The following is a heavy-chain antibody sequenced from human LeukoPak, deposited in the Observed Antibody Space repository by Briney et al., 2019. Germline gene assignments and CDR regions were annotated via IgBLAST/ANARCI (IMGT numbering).Heavy chain of an antibody. D-gene: IGHD3-22*01. CDR3: ARGPYYYYDSSGYQDY. V-gene: IGHV3-53*01. CDR1: GFTVSSNY. Sequence: GGSLRLSCAASGFTVSSNYMSWVRQAPGKGLEWVSVIYSGGSTYYADSVKGRFTISRDNSKNTLYLQMNSLRAEDTAVYYCARGPYYYYDSSGYQDYWGQGTLVTVSS. CDR2: IYSGGST. J-gene: IGHJ4*02.